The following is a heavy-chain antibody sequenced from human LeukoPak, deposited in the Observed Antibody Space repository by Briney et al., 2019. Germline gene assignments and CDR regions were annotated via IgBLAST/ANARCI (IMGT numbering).Heavy chain of an antibody. Sequence: SVKFSCKASGGTFSSYAISWVRQAPGQGLEWMGGIIPIFGTASYAQKFQGRVTITADESTSTAYMELSSLRSEDTAVYYCARDPDYGSGQGYWGQGTLVTVSS. J-gene: IGHJ4*02. CDR2: IIPIFGTA. CDR1: GGTFSSYA. CDR3: ARDPDYGSGQGY. D-gene: IGHD3-10*01. V-gene: IGHV1-69*13.